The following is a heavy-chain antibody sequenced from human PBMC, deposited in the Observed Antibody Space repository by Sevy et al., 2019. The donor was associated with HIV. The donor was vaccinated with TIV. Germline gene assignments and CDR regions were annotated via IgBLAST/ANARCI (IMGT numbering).Heavy chain of an antibody. Sequence: GGSLRLSCAASGFTFSSYWMSWVRQAPGKGLEWVANIKQDGSEKYYVDSVKGRLTISRDNAKNSLYLQMNSLRAEDTAVYYCARDLGYSTRGFDYWGQGTLVTVSS. CDR3: ARDLGYSTRGFDY. V-gene: IGHV3-7*03. CDR1: GFTFSSYW. J-gene: IGHJ4*02. D-gene: IGHD6-13*01. CDR2: IKQDGSEK.